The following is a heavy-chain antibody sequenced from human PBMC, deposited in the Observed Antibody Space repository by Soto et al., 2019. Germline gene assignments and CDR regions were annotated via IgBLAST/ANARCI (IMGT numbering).Heavy chain of an antibody. V-gene: IGHV3-23*01. CDR1: GFTFGNYG. Sequence: GGSLRLSCGTSGFTFGNYGMGWVRQAPGKGLYWVSGISSTGRRTYYADSVKGRFTISRDNSKNAVYLEMNSLRPEDTAVYYCAKGLLAIVGTTLTRDAFNIWGQGTMVTVSS. J-gene: IGHJ3*02. CDR2: ISSTGRRT. D-gene: IGHD1-26*01. CDR3: AKGLLAIVGTTLTRDAFNI.